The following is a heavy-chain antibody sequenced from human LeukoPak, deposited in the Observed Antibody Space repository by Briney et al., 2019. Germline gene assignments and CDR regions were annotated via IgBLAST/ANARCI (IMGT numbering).Heavy chain of an antibody. CDR2: ISWNSGSI. CDR3: AKGLFQGWLKPRFDY. J-gene: IGHJ4*02. V-gene: IGHV3-9*03. D-gene: IGHD5-24*01. Sequence: PGGSLRLSCAASGFTFDDYAMHWVRQAPGKGLEWVSGISWNSGSIGYADSVKGRFTISRDNAKNSLYLQMNSLRAEDMSLYYCAKGLFQGWLKPRFDYWGQATLVPVS. CDR1: GFTFDDYA.